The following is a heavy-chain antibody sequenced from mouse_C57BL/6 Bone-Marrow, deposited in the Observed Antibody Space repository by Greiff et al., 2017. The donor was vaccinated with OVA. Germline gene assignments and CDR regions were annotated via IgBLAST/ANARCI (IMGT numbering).Heavy chain of an antibody. Sequence: VQLQQSGAELVRPGTSVKVSCKASGYAFTNYLIEWVKQRPGQGLEWIGVINPGSGGTNYNEKFKGKATLTADKSSSTAYMQLSSLTSEYSAVYFCARSRGNYYFDYWGQGTTLTVSS. V-gene: IGHV1-54*01. D-gene: IGHD2-1*01. CDR3: ARSRGNYYFDY. CDR2: INPGSGGT. CDR1: GYAFTNYL. J-gene: IGHJ2*01.